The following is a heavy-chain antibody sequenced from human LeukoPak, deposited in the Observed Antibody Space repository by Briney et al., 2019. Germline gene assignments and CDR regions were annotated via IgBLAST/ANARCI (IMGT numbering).Heavy chain of an antibody. CDR1: GDSINNNNYY. CDR2: IYYNGRT. J-gene: IGHJ3*02. Sequence: SETLSLTCTVSGDSINNNNYYWGWIRQPPGKGLEWIGNIYYNGRTYYSPSLKSRGTISVDTSNNQFSLKLSSVTAADTAIYYCARITDRTIFGEIMHGFDIWGQGTPVTVSS. V-gene: IGHV4-39*01. D-gene: IGHD3-3*01. CDR3: ARITDRTIFGEIMHGFDI.